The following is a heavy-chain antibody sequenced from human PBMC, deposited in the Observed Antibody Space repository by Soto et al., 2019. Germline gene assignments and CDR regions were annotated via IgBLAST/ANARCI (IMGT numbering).Heavy chain of an antibody. CDR1: GFTFSVYA. Sequence: EVQLLESGGGFVQPGGSLRLSCAATGFTFSVYAMTWVRQAPGKGLEWVSAVTANGGSTYSADSVKGRFTISRDNSKNTLFLQMNSLRAEDKAVYYCASLGVGDWANYYYYYGMYVWGQVTTVTVSS. J-gene: IGHJ6*02. CDR3: ASLGVGDWANYYYYYGMYV. CDR2: VTANGGST. V-gene: IGHV3-23*01. D-gene: IGHD2-21*02.